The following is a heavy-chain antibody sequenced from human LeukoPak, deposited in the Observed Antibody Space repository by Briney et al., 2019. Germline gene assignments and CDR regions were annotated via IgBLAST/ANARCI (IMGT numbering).Heavy chain of an antibody. D-gene: IGHD2-2*01. CDR2: IYTSGTT. J-gene: IGHJ3*01. Sequence: SETLSLTCTVFGSISSYYWSWIRQPPGKGLAWIGYIYTSGTTNYNPSLKSRVTISVDTSKNQFSLDLSSVTAADSAVYYCARQKCTSASCLTKNAFDVWGQGTMVTVSS. V-gene: IGHV4-4*09. CDR3: ARQKCTSASCLTKNAFDV. CDR1: GSISSYY.